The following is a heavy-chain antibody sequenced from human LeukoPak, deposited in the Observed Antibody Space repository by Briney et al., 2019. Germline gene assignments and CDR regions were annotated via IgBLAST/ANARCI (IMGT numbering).Heavy chain of an antibody. CDR3: ARDLGRSGYYTIDAFDI. Sequence: GSLRLSCAASGFTFNTYSMNWVRQAPGKGLEWVSSISSSSSYIYYADQVTGRFTISRDNAKNSLYLQMDSLRAEDTAVYYCARDLGRSGYYTIDAFDIWGQGTMVTVSS. V-gene: IGHV3-21*01. CDR2: ISSSSSYI. J-gene: IGHJ3*02. CDR1: GFTFNTYS. D-gene: IGHD3-22*01.